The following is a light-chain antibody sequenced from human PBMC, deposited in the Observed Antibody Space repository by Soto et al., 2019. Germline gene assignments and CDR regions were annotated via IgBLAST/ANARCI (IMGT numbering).Light chain of an antibody. CDR3: GSYAGSRTYV. CDR2: VVT. J-gene: IGLJ1*01. V-gene: IGLV2-23*02. CDR1: SDIGNYNL. Sequence: QSVVTQPASVSGSPGQSVTISCSGSDIGNYNLVSWYQHLPGRAPKLLIFVVTMRPSGISDRFSGSKSASTASLTISGLQAEDEGDYYCGSYAGSRTYVFGSGTKLTVL.